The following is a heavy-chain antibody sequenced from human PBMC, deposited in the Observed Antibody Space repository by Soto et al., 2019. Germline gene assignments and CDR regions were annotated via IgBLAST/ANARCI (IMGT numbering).Heavy chain of an antibody. CDR3: ARDLEPRDRSGYAVDL. D-gene: IGHD3-22*01. Sequence: QVQLVQSGAEVKKPGSSVRVSCKSSGGPFSNYAISWVRQAPGQGLEWMGGIIPIFVTADYPQKFQDRVTITADESTGTAYLELMSLRSEDTAVYYCARDLEPRDRSGYAVDLWGQGTMVTVSS. J-gene: IGHJ3*01. CDR2: IIPIFVTA. CDR1: GGPFSNYA. V-gene: IGHV1-69*01.